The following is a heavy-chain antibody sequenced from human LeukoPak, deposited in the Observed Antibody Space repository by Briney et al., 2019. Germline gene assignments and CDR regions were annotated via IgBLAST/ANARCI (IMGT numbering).Heavy chain of an antibody. Sequence: PGGSLRLSCAASGFTFSSYGMHWVRQAPGKGLEWVAFIRYDGSNKYYADSVKGRFTISRDNSKNTLYLQMNSLRAEDTAVYYCAKGGGDFWSEGYYYYYMDVWGKGTTVTVSS. CDR2: IRYDGSNK. J-gene: IGHJ6*03. D-gene: IGHD3-3*01. CDR1: GFTFSSYG. V-gene: IGHV3-30*02. CDR3: AKGGGDFWSEGYYYYYMDV.